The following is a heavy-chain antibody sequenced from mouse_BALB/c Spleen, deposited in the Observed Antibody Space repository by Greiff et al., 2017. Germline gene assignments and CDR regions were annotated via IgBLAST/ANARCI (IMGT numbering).Heavy chain of an antibody. CDR1: GFTFSNYW. CDR2: IRLKSNNYAT. D-gene: IGHD2-10*02. V-gene: IGHV6-6*02. Sequence: EVQLVESGGGLVQPGGSMKLSCVASGFTFSNYWMNWVRQSPEKGLEWVAEIRLKSNNYATHYAESVKGRFTISRDDSKSSVYLQMNNLRAEDTGIYYCTRNKYGNYGGAMDYWGQGTSVTVSS. CDR3: TRNKYGNYGGAMDY. J-gene: IGHJ4*01.